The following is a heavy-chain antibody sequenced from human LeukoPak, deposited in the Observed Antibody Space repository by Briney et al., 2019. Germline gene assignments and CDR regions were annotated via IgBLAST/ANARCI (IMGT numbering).Heavy chain of an antibody. V-gene: IGHV1-46*01. CDR3: ARMAMDPAMVTNFFDL. CDR1: GYTFTDYY. D-gene: IGHD5-18*01. CDR2: IHPSGGST. J-gene: IGHJ4*02. Sequence: GASVKISCKASGYTFTDYYMYWVRQAPGQGPECMGVIHPSGGSTTYAQKFQGGVTLTKDTTPSTVYIELSSLRSDDTAVYYCARMAMDPAMVTNFFDLWGQGTLVTVSA.